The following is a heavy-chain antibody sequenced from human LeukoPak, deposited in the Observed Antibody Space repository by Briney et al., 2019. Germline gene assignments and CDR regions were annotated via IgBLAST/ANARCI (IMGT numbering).Heavy chain of an antibody. CDR3: ARDSGVRDFDY. V-gene: IGHV3-23*01. CDR2: ISGSGGST. J-gene: IGHJ4*02. CDR1: GFTFSTYA. D-gene: IGHD3-3*01. Sequence: GGSLRLSCVASGFTFSTYAMSWVRQAPGKGLEWVSLISGSGGSTYYADSVKGRCTISRDNSKNTLYLQMNSLRAEDTAVYYCARDSGVRDFDYWGQGTLVTASS.